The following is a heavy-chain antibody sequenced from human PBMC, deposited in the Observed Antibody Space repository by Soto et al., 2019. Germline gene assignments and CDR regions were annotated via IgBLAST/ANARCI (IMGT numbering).Heavy chain of an antibody. CDR3: ASSSGDLAVYGMDI. V-gene: IGHV3-23*01. CDR1: GFTFSRYA. CDR2: VTGGGHTT. J-gene: IGHJ6*02. Sequence: EAQLLESGGGLVQPGGSLRLSCAASGFTFSRYAMSWVRQAPGKGLEWVSTVTGGGHTTYNADSVNGRFTISRDNSKNTLYLQMNNLRAEDTAIYYCASSSGDLAVYGMDIWGPGTTVNVSS. D-gene: IGHD3-10*01.